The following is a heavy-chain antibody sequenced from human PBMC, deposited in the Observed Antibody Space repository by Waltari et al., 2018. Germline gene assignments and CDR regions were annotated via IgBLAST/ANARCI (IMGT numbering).Heavy chain of an antibody. D-gene: IGHD6-19*01. J-gene: IGHJ4*02. CDR3: TRGGASVAPVY. CDR2: IRSKTYGGTA. Sequence: EVQVEESGGGLVQPGRSLRLSCTASGFTFGDSAMGWFRQAPGKGLEWVGFIRSKTYGGTAEYAASVKGRFTISRDDSKSIASLQMDSLKTDDTAVYFCTRGGASVAPVYWGQGTLVTVSS. V-gene: IGHV3-49*03. CDR1: GFTFGDSA.